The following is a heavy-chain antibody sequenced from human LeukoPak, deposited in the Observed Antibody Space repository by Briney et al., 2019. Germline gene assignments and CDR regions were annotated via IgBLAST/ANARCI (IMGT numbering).Heavy chain of an antibody. D-gene: IGHD1-26*01. V-gene: IGHV3-48*04. CDR3: ARDYFGSPSALDY. CDR1: GFTFSNYA. CDR2: ISSSSSAI. Sequence: GGSLRLSCAASGFTFSNYAMSWVRQAPGKGLGWVSYISSSSSAIYYADSVKGRFTISRDNAKNSLYLQMNSLRAEDTALYYCARDYFGSPSALDYWGQGTLVTVSS. J-gene: IGHJ4*02.